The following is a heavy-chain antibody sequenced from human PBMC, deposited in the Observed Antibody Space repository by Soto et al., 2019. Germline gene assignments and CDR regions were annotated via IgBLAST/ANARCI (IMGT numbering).Heavy chain of an antibody. J-gene: IGHJ4*02. Sequence: QVQLVQSGAELKKPGSSVKVSCTSSGNIFTNHGITWVRQAPGQGLEWMGWISAYTGNANYAQKFDDRVTMTIDTSTRTAYMELRTLLADDTAVYYCATAYYYDSSGSDPYYFDYWSQGTLGTVSS. CDR2: ISAYTGNA. CDR1: GNIFTNHG. CDR3: ATAYYYDSSGSDPYYFDY. V-gene: IGHV1-18*04. D-gene: IGHD3-22*01.